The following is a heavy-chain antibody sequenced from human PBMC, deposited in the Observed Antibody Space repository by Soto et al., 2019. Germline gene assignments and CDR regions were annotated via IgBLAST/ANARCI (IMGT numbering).Heavy chain of an antibody. CDR2: IWNDGSKI. Sequence: QVQLVESGGGVVQPGTSLRLSCAASGFTFSSYGMHWVRQAPGKGLEWVALIWNDGSKIYYADSVKGRFTISRDNSKNPLYLQMNRLTAADTAVYSCARDHLIMGVADSWGQGTMVTVSS. D-gene: IGHD2-15*01. J-gene: IGHJ3*01. CDR1: GFTFSSYG. CDR3: ARDHLIMGVADS. V-gene: IGHV3-33*01.